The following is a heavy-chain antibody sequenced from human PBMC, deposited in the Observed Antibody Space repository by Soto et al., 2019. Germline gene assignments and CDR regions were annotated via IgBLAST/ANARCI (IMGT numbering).Heavy chain of an antibody. J-gene: IGHJ6*02. D-gene: IGHD2-2*01. CDR1: GFTFDDVT. Sequence: EVQLVESGGGLVQPGRSLRLSCGTSGFTFDDVTMHRVRQAPGQGLEWDSSISWHSGSLGHADCVKCRFTVSRDNAKNSLHLHLNSLSAEDTALSDSANMPVVLGPASMSESYYYGTAVWGQGTRVIVSS. V-gene: IGHV3-9*01. CDR3: ANMPVVLGPASMSESYYYGTAV. CDR2: ISWHSGSL.